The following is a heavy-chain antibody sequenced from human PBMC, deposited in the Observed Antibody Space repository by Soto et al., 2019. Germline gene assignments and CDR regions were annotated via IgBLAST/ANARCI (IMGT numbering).Heavy chain of an antibody. CDR1: GFTFSTHD. V-gene: IGHV3-23*01. Sequence: QLLESGGGLVQPGGSLRVSCAASGFTFSTHDMSWVRQAPGKGLEWVSTMSTSGGTYYADAVKGRFTISRDNSKKTLYLQMNSLRAEDTAVYYCAKGLDTGWYFFDHVGQGTLVTVSS. J-gene: IGHJ4*02. CDR2: MSTSGGT. D-gene: IGHD6-19*01. CDR3: AKGLDTGWYFFDH.